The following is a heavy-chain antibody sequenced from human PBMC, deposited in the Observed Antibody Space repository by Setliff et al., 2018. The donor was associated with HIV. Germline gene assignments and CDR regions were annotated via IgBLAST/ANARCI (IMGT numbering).Heavy chain of an antibody. J-gene: IGHJ4*02. V-gene: IGHV4-59*08. CDR3: ARGRHGLGLDV. CDR1: GGSITGYY. CDR2: IYYSGNT. D-gene: IGHD3-10*01. Sequence: SETLSLTCTVSGGSITGYYWSWIRQPPGKGLEWIGWIYYSGNTRYNPSLKSRVTISVDTSKGQFSLKLNSVTAADTAVYYCARGRHGLGLDVWGQGTLVTVSS.